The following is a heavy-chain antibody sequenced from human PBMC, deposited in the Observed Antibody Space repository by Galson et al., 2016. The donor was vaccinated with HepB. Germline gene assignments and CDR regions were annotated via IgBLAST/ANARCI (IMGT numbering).Heavy chain of an antibody. V-gene: IGHV5-51*01. D-gene: IGHD3-22*01. CDR1: GYRSSNYW. CDR2: IYPRDSDT. CDR3: ARLHSHESRGYGFAFNL. Sequence: QSGAEVKKPGESLKISCKASGYRSSNYWIGWVRQMPGKGLEWMGIIYPRDSDTRYSPSFPGQVTISADRSISTAYLQWSSLKASDPAMIYCARLHSHESRGYGFAFNLWGQGTMVTVSS. J-gene: IGHJ3*01.